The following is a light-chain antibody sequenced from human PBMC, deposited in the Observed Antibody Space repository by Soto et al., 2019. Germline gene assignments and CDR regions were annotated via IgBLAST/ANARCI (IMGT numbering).Light chain of an antibody. J-gene: IGLJ1*01. CDR1: SNDIGGYDY. V-gene: IGLV2-14*03. Sequence: QSALAQPASVSGSPGQSITISCTGTSNDIGGYDYVSWYQHHPGIAPKLIIYDVSDRPSGVSNRFSGSKSGNTASLTISGLQDEDEAEYYCNSYTTTSPLYVFGSGTKVTVL. CDR3: NSYTTTSPLYV. CDR2: DVS.